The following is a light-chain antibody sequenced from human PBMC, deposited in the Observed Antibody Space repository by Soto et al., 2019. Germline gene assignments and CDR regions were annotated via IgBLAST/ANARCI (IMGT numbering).Light chain of an antibody. Sequence: AVTLSKLSLPVTPGEPASMSCGSNDSLLHNNCYTYWDWYLQRPGRSPRLLIYLGSNRASGVPDRVSGSGSGTDFTLKIIRVEAADVGVYFCMQALQTPLRFGGGT. V-gene: IGKV2-28*01. CDR2: LGS. CDR3: MQALQTPLR. CDR1: DSLLHNNCYTY. J-gene: IGKJ4*01.